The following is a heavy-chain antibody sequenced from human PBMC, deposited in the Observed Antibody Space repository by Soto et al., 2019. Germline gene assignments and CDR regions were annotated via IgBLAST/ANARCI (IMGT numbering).Heavy chain of an antibody. CDR1: GYTFTNYY. Sequence: ASVKVSCKASGYTFTNYYIHWVRQAPGQGLEWMGITNPSGGGTTYAQRFQGRVTMTRDTSTSTVYMELSSLISEDTAVYYCARDRKYCSNTNCYTFLGPDSWGQGTLVTVS. V-gene: IGHV1-46*01. CDR3: ARDRKYCSNTNCYTFLGPDS. D-gene: IGHD2-2*02. CDR2: TNPSGGGT. J-gene: IGHJ5*01.